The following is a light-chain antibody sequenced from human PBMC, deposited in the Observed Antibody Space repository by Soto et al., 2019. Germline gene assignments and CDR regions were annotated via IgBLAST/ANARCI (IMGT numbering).Light chain of an antibody. V-gene: IGLV2-23*01. CDR3: CSYAGVTILI. CDR2: EAT. Sequence: QSVLTQPASVAGSPGQSITISCTGTSTDIGYYKLVSWYQQHPGKAPKLMIYEATRRPSGISNRFSGSKSGNTASLTISGLQAEDEADYHCCSYAGVTILICGGGTKLTVL. J-gene: IGLJ2*01. CDR1: STDIGYYKL.